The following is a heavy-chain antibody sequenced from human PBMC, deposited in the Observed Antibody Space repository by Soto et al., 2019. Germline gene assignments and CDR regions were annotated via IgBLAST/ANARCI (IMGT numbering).Heavy chain of an antibody. CDR1: GFTFSGSA. Sequence: EVQLVESGGGLVQPGGSLKLSCAASGFTFSGSAMHWVRQASGKGLEWVGRIRSKANSYATAYAASVKGRFTISRDDSKNTAYLQMNSLKTEDTAVYYCTRRPPSYAMDVWGQGTTVTVSS. J-gene: IGHJ6*02. CDR3: TRRPPSYAMDV. CDR2: IRSKANSYAT. V-gene: IGHV3-73*01.